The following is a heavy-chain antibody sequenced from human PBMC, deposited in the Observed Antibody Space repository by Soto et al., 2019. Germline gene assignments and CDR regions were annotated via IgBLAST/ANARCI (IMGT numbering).Heavy chain of an antibody. CDR1: GYTFTSYG. Sequence: QVQLVQSGAEVKKPGASVKVSCKASGYTFTSYGISWVRQAPGQGLEWMGWISTYNGNTKYAQKHQGRVTMTTYTSTSTEYMELRSLRSDDTAVFYCAREMVRGVGSDYWGQGTLVTVSS. J-gene: IGHJ4*02. V-gene: IGHV1-18*01. CDR3: AREMVRGVGSDY. D-gene: IGHD3-10*01. CDR2: ISTYNGNT.